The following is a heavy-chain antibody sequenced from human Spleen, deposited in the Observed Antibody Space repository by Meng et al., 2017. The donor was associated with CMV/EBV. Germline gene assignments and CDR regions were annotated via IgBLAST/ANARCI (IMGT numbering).Heavy chain of an antibody. CDR3: AREGQIAVTGIFDY. V-gene: IGHV3-30-3*01. CDR1: GFTFSSYA. D-gene: IGHD6-19*01. J-gene: IGHJ4*02. CDR2: ISYDGSNK. Sequence: GESLKISCAASGFTFSSYAMHWVRQAPGKGLEWVAVISYDGSNKYYADSVKGRFTISRDNSKNTLYLQMNSLRAEDTAVYYCAREGQIAVTGIFDYWGQGTLVTVSS.